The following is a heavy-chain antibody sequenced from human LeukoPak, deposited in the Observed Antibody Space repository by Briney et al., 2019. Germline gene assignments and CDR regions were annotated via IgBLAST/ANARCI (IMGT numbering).Heavy chain of an antibody. CDR1: GGSISSYY. CDR3: ARSGIVATKKLERDNWFDP. Sequence: SETLSLTCTVSGGSISSYYWSWIRQPPGKGLEWIGYIYYSGSTNYSPSLKSRVTISVDTSKNQFSLKLSSVTAADTAVYYCARSGIVATKKLERDNWFDPWGQGTLVTVSS. D-gene: IGHD5-12*01. J-gene: IGHJ5*02. V-gene: IGHV4-59*08. CDR2: IYYSGST.